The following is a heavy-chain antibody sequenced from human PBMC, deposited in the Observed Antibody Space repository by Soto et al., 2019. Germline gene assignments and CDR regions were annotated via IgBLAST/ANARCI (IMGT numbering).Heavy chain of an antibody. D-gene: IGHD2-21*02. Sequence: SVKVSCQASGGTFSSYAISWVRQAPGQGLEWMGGIIPIFGPANYAQKFQGRVTITADESTSTAYMELSSLRSEDTAVYYCAGGVIETYCGGDCYSFLDYWGQGTLVTVSS. V-gene: IGHV1-69*13. J-gene: IGHJ4*02. CDR1: GGTFSSYA. CDR3: AGGVIETYCGGDCYSFLDY. CDR2: IIPIFGPA.